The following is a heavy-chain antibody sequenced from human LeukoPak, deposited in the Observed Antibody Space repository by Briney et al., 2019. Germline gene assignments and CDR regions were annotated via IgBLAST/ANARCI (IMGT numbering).Heavy chain of an antibody. CDR1: GFTFSSYG. J-gene: IGHJ4*02. D-gene: IGHD3-10*01. CDR2: ISYDGSNK. Sequence: GGSLRLSCAASGFTFSSYGMHWVRQAPGKGLEWVAVISYDGSNKYYADSVKGRFTISRDNSENTLYLQMNSLRVEDTAVYYCAKEYYGSGSSLPSYWGQGTLVTVSS. CDR3: AKEYYGSGSSLPSY. V-gene: IGHV3-30*18.